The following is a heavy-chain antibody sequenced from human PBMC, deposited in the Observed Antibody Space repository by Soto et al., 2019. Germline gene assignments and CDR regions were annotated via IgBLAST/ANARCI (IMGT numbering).Heavy chain of an antibody. CDR2: ISGSGGST. J-gene: IGHJ4*02. CDR3: AKDLTGWPRSGGDY. Sequence: EVQLLESGGGLVQPGGSLRLSCAASGFTFSSYAMSWVRQAPGKGLEWVSAISGSGGSTYYVDSVKGRFTISRDNSKSTLYLQMNSLRAEDTAVYYCAKDLTGWPRSGGDYWGQGTLVTVSS. D-gene: IGHD1-26*01. V-gene: IGHV3-23*01. CDR1: GFTFSSYA.